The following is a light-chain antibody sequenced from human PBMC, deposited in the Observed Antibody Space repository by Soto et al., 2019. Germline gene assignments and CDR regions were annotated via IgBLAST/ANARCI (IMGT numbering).Light chain of an antibody. Sequence: EIVLPQSPGTLSLSPGERATLSCRASQSVSSSYLAWYQQKPGQAPRLLIYDASTRATGVPGRFSGSGSGTEFTLTISSLQSEDFAVYYCQQYNHWPLTFGGGTKVDIK. CDR1: QSVSSSY. V-gene: IGKV3-15*01. CDR3: QQYNHWPLT. CDR2: DAS. J-gene: IGKJ4*01.